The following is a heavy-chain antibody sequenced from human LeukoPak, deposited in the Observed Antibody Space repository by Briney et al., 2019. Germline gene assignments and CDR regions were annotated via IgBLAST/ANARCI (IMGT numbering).Heavy chain of an antibody. Sequence: WMNPNSGNTGYAQKFQGRVTMTRNTSISTAYIELSSLRSEDTAVYYCARGPATYYYYGMDVWGQGTTVTVSS. CDR2: MNPNSGNT. CDR3: ARGPATYYYYGMDV. V-gene: IGHV1-8*01. J-gene: IGHJ6*02.